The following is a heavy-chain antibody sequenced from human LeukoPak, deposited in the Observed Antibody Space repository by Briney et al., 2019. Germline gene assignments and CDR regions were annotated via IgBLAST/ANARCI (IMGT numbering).Heavy chain of an antibody. D-gene: IGHD6-19*01. CDR2: INTDGTAT. CDR3: ATKQWLAPPPYS. Sequence: RPGGSLRLSCAASGFTFSKYLMLWVRQAPGKGLESVSRINTDGTATTYADSVKGRFTVSRDNADNTMFLQMNSVRDEDTAAYYCATKQWLAPPPYSWRQGTPVTVSS. V-gene: IGHV3-74*01. CDR1: GFTFSKYL. J-gene: IGHJ4*02.